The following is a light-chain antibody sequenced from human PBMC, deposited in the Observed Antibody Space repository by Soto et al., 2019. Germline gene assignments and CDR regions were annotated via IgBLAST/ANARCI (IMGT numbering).Light chain of an antibody. V-gene: IGKV1-33*01. CDR3: QQYDKLPYT. CDR2: DAS. CDR1: QDMSNY. J-gene: IGKJ2*01. Sequence: DIQMTQSPSSLSASLGDRVTITCQASQDMSNYLNWYQQKPGKAPKLLVYDASNLQSGVPSRFSGSGSGTDFTFTISSLQPEDIATYYCQQYDKLPYTFGQGTKV.